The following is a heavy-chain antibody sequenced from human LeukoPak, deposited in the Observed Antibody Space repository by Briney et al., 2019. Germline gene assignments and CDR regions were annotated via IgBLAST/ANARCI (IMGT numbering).Heavy chain of an antibody. V-gene: IGHV1-69*13. D-gene: IGHD6-13*01. Sequence: ASVKVSCKASGGTFSSYAISWVRQAPRQGLEWMGGIIPTFGTANYAQKSQGRVTITADESTSTAYMELSSLRSEDRAVYYCARDSRAIAAAPFDYWGQGTLVTVSS. J-gene: IGHJ4*02. CDR1: GGTFSSYA. CDR3: ARDSRAIAAAPFDY. CDR2: IIPTFGTA.